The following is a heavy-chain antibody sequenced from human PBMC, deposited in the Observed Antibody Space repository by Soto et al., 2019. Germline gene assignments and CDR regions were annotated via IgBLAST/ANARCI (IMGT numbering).Heavy chain of an antibody. D-gene: IGHD3-22*01. Sequence: PSETLSLTCTVSGGSISSSSYYWGWIRQPPGKGLEWIGSIYYSGSTYYNPSLKSRVTISVDTSKNQFSLKLSSVTAADTAVYYCARPIYDSNSYYFDYWGQGTLVTVSS. J-gene: IGHJ4*02. CDR3: ARPIYDSNSYYFDY. CDR2: IYYSGST. CDR1: GGSISSSSYY. V-gene: IGHV4-39*01.